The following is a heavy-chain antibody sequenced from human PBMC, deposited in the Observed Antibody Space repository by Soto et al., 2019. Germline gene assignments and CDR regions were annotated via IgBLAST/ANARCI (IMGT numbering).Heavy chain of an antibody. CDR1: GGPIRSYNW. V-gene: IGHV4-4*02. CDR3: ARMPYSYYAMDV. J-gene: IGHJ6*02. CDR2: IHHDGGT. D-gene: IGHD2-2*01. Sequence: QVQLQESGPGLVEPAGTLSLTCAVSGGPIRSYNWWSWVRQPPGKGLEWIGEIHHDGGTNYNTSLKSRVTISLDNAKNHLSLNLDSVTAADAAIYYCARMPYSYYAMDVWGQGTTVTVSS.